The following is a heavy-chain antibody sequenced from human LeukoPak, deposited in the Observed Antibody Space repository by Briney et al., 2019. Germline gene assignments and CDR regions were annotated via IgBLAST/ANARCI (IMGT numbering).Heavy chain of an antibody. CDR1: GYTFTSYD. V-gene: IGHV1-8*01. Sequence: GASVKVSCKASGYTFTSYDINWVRQATGQGLEWMGWMNPNSGNTGYAQKFQGRVTMTRNTSISTAYMELSSLRSEDTAVYYCARCVVGYSSSWYWYYYYYMDVWGKGTTVTISS. J-gene: IGHJ6*03. CDR2: MNPNSGNT. CDR3: ARCVVGYSSSWYWYYYYYMDV. D-gene: IGHD6-13*01.